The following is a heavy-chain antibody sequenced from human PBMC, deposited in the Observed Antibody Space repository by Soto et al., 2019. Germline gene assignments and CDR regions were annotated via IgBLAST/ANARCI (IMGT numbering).Heavy chain of an antibody. CDR2: IYYSGST. CDR3: ARLSITMIVVAKEAFDI. Sequence: LSLTCTVSGGSISSSSYYWGWIRQPPGQGLEWIGSIYYSGSTYYNPSLKSRVTISVDTSKNQFSLKLSSVTAADTAVYYCARLSITMIVVAKEAFDIWGQGTMVTVSS. CDR1: GGSISSSSYY. J-gene: IGHJ3*02. D-gene: IGHD3-22*01. V-gene: IGHV4-39*01.